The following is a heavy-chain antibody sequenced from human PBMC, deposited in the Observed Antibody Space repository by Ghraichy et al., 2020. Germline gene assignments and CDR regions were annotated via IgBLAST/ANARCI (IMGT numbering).Heavy chain of an antibody. D-gene: IGHD6-6*01. V-gene: IGHV3-48*01. CDR3: ARVSRSSVDYYYYGMDV. J-gene: IGHJ6*02. Sequence: GGSLRLSCAASGFTFSSYSMNWVRQAPGKGLEWVSYISSSSSTIYYADSVKGRFTISRDNAKNSLYLQMNSLRAEDTAVYYCARVSRSSVDYYYYGMDVWGQGTTVTVSS. CDR1: GFTFSSYS. CDR2: ISSSSSTI.